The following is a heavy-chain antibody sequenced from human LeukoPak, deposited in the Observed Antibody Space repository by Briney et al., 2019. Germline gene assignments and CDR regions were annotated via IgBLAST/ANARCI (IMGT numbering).Heavy chain of an antibody. J-gene: IGHJ5*02. D-gene: IGHD2-15*01. V-gene: IGHV1-69*13. Sequence: SVKVSCKASGGTFSSYAISWVRQAPGQGLEWMGGIIPIFGTANYAQKFQGRVTITADESTSTAYMELSSLRSEDTAVHYCARDPALFGVVVVAATSYNWFDPWGQGTLVTVSS. CDR1: GGTFSSYA. CDR2: IIPIFGTA. CDR3: ARDPALFGVVVVAATSYNWFDP.